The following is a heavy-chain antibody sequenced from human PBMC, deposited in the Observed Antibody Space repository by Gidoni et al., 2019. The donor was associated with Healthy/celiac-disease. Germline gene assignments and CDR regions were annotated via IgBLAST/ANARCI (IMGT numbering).Heavy chain of an antibody. CDR2: IDPSDSYT. J-gene: IGHJ5*02. CDR3: ARGRGYCSSTSCYIGWFDP. Sequence: EVQLVQSGAEVKKPGESLRITWKGAGYSFTSYWNSWVRQMPGKGLEWMGRIDPSDSYTNYSPSFQGHVTISADKSISTAYLQWSSLKASDTAMYYCARGRGYCSSTSCYIGWFDPWCQGTLVTVSS. D-gene: IGHD2-2*02. V-gene: IGHV5-10-1*03. CDR1: GYSFTSYW.